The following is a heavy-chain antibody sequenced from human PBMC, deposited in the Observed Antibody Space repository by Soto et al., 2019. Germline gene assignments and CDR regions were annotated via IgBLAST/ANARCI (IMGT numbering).Heavy chain of an antibody. CDR2: ISGGGDTT. Sequence: EVQLLESGGGLVQPGGSLRLSCAASGFTFNNYAMTWVRQAPGKGLEWVSAISGGGDTTSYADSVKGRFTVPRYGSKNTLYQQMSSLRAEDTALYYCAKGRGGSGSLTPRVDFWGQGTLVTVSS. CDR1: GFTFNNYA. D-gene: IGHD3-10*01. J-gene: IGHJ4*02. CDR3: AKGRGGSGSLTPRVDF. V-gene: IGHV3-23*01.